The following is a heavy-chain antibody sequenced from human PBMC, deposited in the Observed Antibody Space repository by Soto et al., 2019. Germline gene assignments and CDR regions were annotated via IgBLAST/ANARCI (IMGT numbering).Heavy chain of an antibody. CDR2: ITPNSGGT. CDR1: GYTFTGYY. Sequence: ASVKVSCKASGYTFTGYYMHWARQAPGQGLEWMGWITPNSGGTNYAQKFQGRVTMTRDTSISTAYMELSRLRSDDTAVYYCARAIQPYNWFDPWGQGTLVTVSS. D-gene: IGHD5-18*01. CDR3: ARAIQPYNWFDP. V-gene: IGHV1-2*02. J-gene: IGHJ5*02.